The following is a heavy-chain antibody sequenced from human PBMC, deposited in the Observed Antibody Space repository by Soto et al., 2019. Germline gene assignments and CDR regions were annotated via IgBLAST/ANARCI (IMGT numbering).Heavy chain of an antibody. CDR2: IYYSGST. V-gene: IGHV4-59*01. J-gene: IGHJ4*02. CDR1: GGSISSYY. Sequence: SETLSLTCTVSGGSISSYYWSWIRQPPGKGLEWIGYIYYSGSTNYNPSLKSRVTISVDTSKNQFSLKLSSVTAAETAVYYCARGDPFDYWGQGTLVTVSS. CDR3: ARGDPFDY.